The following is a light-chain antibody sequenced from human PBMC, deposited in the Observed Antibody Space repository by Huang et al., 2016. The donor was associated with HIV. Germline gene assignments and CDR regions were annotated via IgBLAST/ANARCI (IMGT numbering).Light chain of an antibody. CDR3: QQSHSTPYT. CDR1: QIISTY. J-gene: IGKJ2*01. CDR2: DAS. V-gene: IGKV1-39*01. Sequence: DIQMTQSPSSLTASVGDRVTISCRASQIISTYLIWYQKKPGKAPKRLIYDASSVQRGVPSRFGGSGSGTDFTLTISSLQPEDFATYYCQQSHSTPYTFGQGTKLEIK.